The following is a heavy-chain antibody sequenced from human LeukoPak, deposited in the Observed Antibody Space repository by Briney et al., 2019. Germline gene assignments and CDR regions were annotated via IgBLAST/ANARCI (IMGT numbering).Heavy chain of an antibody. V-gene: IGHV3-21*01. CDR1: GFTFSSYS. Sequence: GGSLRLSCAASGFTFSSYSMNWVRQAPGKGLEWVSSISSSSSYIYYADSVKGRFTISRDNAKNSLYLQMNSLRADDTAVYYCASIPIPRLVGSTTTWGQGTLVTVSS. D-gene: IGHD1-26*01. CDR2: ISSSSSYI. CDR3: ASIPIPRLVGSTTT. J-gene: IGHJ4*02.